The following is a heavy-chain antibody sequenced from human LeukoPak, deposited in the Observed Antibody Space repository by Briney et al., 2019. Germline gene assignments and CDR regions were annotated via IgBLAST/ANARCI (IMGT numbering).Heavy chain of an antibody. Sequence: PGGSLRLSCAASGFTFDDYAMHWVRHAPGKGLEWVSGISWNSGSIGYADSVKGRFTISRDNAKNSLYLQMNSLRAEDTALYYCAKGGYYYDSSGYYSYYFDYWGQGTLVTVSS. J-gene: IGHJ4*02. CDR1: GFTFDDYA. D-gene: IGHD3-22*01. V-gene: IGHV3-9*01. CDR2: ISWNSGSI. CDR3: AKGGYYYDSSGYYSYYFDY.